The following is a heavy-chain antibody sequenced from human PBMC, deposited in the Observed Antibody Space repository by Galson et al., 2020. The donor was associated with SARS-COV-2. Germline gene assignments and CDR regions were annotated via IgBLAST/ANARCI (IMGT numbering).Heavy chain of an antibody. Sequence: GGSLRLSCAASGFTFTNYAINWVRQAPGKGLEWVAVISHDGRTKAYADSVKGRFTISSDNTENLLFLQMDSLSADDTAVYYCARDASGGAFDNWGQGTMVTVSS. V-gene: IGHV3-30*04. J-gene: IGHJ4*02. CDR3: ARDASGGAFDN. CDR1: GFTFTNYA. D-gene: IGHD1-26*01. CDR2: ISHDGRTK.